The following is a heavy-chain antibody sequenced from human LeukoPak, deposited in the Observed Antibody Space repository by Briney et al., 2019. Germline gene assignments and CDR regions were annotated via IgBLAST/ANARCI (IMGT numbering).Heavy chain of an antibody. J-gene: IGHJ4*02. Sequence: GRSLRLSCAASGFTFSSYGMHWVRQAPGKGLEWVAVISYDGSNKYYADSVKGRFTISRDNAKNSLYLQMNSLGVEDTAVYYCARDPLYCGGDCYHDYWGQGTLVTVSS. CDR1: GFTFSSYG. CDR3: ARDPLYCGGDCYHDY. CDR2: ISYDGSNK. V-gene: IGHV3-30*03. D-gene: IGHD2-21*02.